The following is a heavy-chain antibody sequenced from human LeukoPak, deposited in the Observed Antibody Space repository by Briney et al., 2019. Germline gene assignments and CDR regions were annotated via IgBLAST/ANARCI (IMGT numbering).Heavy chain of an antibody. CDR3: ARLGGSSRLYYYYYMDV. J-gene: IGHJ6*03. CDR1: GGSISSYY. Sequence: SSETLSLTCTVSGGSISSYYWSWIRQPPGKGLEWIGYIYTSGSTNYNHSLKGRVTISVDTSKNQFSLKLSSVTAADTAVYYCARLGGSSRLYYYYYMDVWDKGTTVTVSS. D-gene: IGHD6-6*01. V-gene: IGHV4-4*09. CDR2: IYTSGST.